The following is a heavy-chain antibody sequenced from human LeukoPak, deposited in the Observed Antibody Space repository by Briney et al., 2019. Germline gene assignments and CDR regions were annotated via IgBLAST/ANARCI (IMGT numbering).Heavy chain of an antibody. CDR3: ARDPRRSGWRFEYYYYGMDV. J-gene: IGHJ6*02. CDR2: IIPIFGTA. CDR1: GGTFSSYA. Sequence: SVKVSCKASGGTFSSYAISWVRQAPGQGLEWMGGIIPIFGTANYAQKFQGRVTITADESTSTAYMELSSLRSEDTAVYYCARDPRRSGWRFEYYYYGMDVWGQGTTVTVSS. V-gene: IGHV1-69*13. D-gene: IGHD6-19*01.